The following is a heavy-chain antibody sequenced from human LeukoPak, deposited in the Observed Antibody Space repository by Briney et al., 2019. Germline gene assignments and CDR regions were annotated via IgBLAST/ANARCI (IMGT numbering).Heavy chain of an antibody. CDR3: AREWYFIISY. V-gene: IGHV3-7*04. CDR2: INQDGSEK. Sequence: GGSLRLSCAASGFTISSYWMSWVRQAPGKGLEWVANINQDGSEKYYVDSVKGRFTISRDNAKNSLYLQMNSLRAEDTAVYYCAREWYFIISYWGQGTLSPSPQ. CDR1: GFTISSYW. J-gene: IGHJ4*02. D-gene: IGHD6-13*01.